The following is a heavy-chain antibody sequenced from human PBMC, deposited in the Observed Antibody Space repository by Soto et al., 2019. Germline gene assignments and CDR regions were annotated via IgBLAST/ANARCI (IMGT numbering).Heavy chain of an antibody. V-gene: IGHV1-46*01. Sequence: QVQLVQSGAEVKKPGASVKVSCKASGFTFTNYFFHWVRQAPRQGLEWMGIISPYDGRTNYVQSLQGRVTMTGDTSTSTVYMELSSLRSEDTAVYYCARGDGRGSSGFYYFYGMDVWGHGTTVTVSS. D-gene: IGHD6-25*01. CDR1: GFTFTNYF. CDR2: ISPYDGRT. J-gene: IGHJ6*02. CDR3: ARGDGRGSSGFYYFYGMDV.